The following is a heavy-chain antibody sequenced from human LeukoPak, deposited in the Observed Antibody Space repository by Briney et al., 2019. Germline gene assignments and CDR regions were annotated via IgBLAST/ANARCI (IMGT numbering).Heavy chain of an antibody. CDR1: VFTLSSYA. V-gene: IGHV3-23*01. D-gene: IGHD5-12*01. CDR2: ISGSGGVT. J-gene: IGHJ4*03. Sequence: PGGSLRLSRAPCVFTLSSYAMSGVPQAPPKGGEWVSAISGSGGVTYYADSVKGRFTISRDNSKNTLYLQMNSLRAEDTAVYYCAEGGSRDSAGRRCYYDYWGPRTLVTVSS. CDR3: AEGGSRDSAGRRCYYDY.